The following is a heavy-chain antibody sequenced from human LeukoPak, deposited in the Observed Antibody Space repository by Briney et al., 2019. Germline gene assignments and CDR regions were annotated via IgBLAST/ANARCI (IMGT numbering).Heavy chain of an antibody. J-gene: IGHJ4*02. CDR1: EFTFSRYW. CDR2: IKQDGSTK. D-gene: IGHD6-6*01. CDR3: ARIGYSSSSFDY. V-gene: IGHV3-7*03. Sequence: GGSLRLSCAASEFTFSRYWMSWVRQAPGKGLEWVANIKQDGSTKYYLDSVKGRLTVSRDNAKNSVFLQINSLRVEDTAIYYCARIGYSSSSFDYWGQGTLVTVSS.